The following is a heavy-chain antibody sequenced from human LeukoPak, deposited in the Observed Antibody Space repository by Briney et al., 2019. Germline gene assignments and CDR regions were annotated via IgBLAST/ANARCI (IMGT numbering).Heavy chain of an antibody. CDR1: GYTFTGYY. Sequence: ASVKVSCKASGYTFTGYYMHWVRQAPGRGLEWMGWINPNSGGTNYAQKFQGRVTMTRDTSISTAYMELSRLRSDDTAVYYCARGRPMYYDFWSGYDYYYYGMDVWGQGTTVTVSS. V-gene: IGHV1-2*02. J-gene: IGHJ6*02. CDR3: ARGRPMYYDFWSGYDYYYYGMDV. D-gene: IGHD3-3*01. CDR2: INPNSGGT.